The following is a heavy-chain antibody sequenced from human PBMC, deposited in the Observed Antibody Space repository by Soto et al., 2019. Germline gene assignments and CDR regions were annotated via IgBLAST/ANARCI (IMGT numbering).Heavy chain of an antibody. J-gene: IGHJ5*02. CDR2: IFANGGT. V-gene: IGHV2-26*02. CDR1: GFSLNTAGMG. Sequence: QVTLKESGPAVVKPTETLTLTCTVSGFSLNTAGMGVSWIRQPPGRALEWLANIFANGGTSYSSSLSGRLTMSREACKSGVVRIMTDIDPVDTGTYFCARYISLPASADNWFDPWGQGTPVTVSS. CDR3: ARYISLPASADNWFDP. D-gene: IGHD3-16*02.